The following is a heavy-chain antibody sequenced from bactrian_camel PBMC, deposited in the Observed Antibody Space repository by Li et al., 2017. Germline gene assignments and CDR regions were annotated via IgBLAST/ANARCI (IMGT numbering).Heavy chain of an antibody. V-gene: IGHV3S1*01. CDR2: ITPGSSYE. CDR3: LSSLGSDEGY. J-gene: IGHJ4*01. Sequence: QVQLVESGGGSVRPGGSLRLSCAVSGFSFSTKGMYWVRQAPGKGLDWVSVITPGSSYEYYADSVKGRFTISRDNARNLVYLQLNSLQTEDTAMYYCLSSLGSDEGYWGQGTQVTVS. D-gene: IGHD5*01. CDR1: GFSFSTKG.